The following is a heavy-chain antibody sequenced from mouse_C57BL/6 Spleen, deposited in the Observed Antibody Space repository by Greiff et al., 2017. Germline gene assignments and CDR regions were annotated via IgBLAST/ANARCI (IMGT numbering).Heavy chain of an antibody. CDR2: IDPSDSET. Sequence: QVQLQQPGAELVRPGSSVKLSCKASGYTFTSYWMHWVKQRPIQGLEWIGNIDPSDSETHYNQKFKDKATLTVDKSSSTAYMQLSSLTSEDSAVYYCARGRDRTWFAYGGEGTLVTVSA. CDR1: GYTFTSYW. D-gene: IGHD3-3*01. V-gene: IGHV1-52*01. CDR3: ARGRDRTWFAY. J-gene: IGHJ3*01.